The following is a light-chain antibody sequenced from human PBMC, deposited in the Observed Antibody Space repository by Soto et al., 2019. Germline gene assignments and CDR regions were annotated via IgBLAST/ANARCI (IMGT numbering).Light chain of an antibody. J-gene: IGKJ1*01. CDR3: QQYINWPRT. Sequence: EIVMTQSPATLSVSPGERATLSCRASQSVSSKLAWYQQKPGQAPRLLIYGASTRATGIPARFSGSGSGTEFPLTISSLQSEDFAVYYCQQYINWPRTFGQGTKVAIK. CDR2: GAS. CDR1: QSVSSK. V-gene: IGKV3-15*01.